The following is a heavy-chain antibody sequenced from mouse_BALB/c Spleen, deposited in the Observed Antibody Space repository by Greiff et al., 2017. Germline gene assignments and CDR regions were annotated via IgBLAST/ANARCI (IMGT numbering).Heavy chain of an antibody. J-gene: IGHJ4*01. Sequence: DVMLVESGGGLVKPGGSLKLSFAASGFTFSSYAMSWVRQTPEKRLEWVASISSGGSTYYPDSVKGRFTISRDNARNILYLQMSSLRSEDTAMYYCARCGYPYYYAMYYWGQGTSVTVSS. CDR3: ARCGYPYYYAMYY. CDR2: ISSGGST. V-gene: IGHV5-6-5*01. CDR1: GFTFSSYA. D-gene: IGHD2-2*01.